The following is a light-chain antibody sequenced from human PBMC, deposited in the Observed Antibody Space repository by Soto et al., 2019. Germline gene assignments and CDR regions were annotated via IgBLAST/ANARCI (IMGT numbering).Light chain of an antibody. Sequence: DIVMTQSPDSLAVSLGERATFNCKSSQSILDRSRNKYYLAWYPQKSGQPPKLLIYWASLREPGVPDRFTGSGSGTDFTLTINSLQAEDVAVYYCQQYFTSPWTFGQGTKVEI. J-gene: IGKJ1*01. CDR2: WAS. V-gene: IGKV4-1*01. CDR1: QSILDRSRNKYY. CDR3: QQYFTSPWT.